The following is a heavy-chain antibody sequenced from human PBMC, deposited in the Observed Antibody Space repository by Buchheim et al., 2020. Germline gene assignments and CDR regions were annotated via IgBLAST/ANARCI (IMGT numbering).Heavy chain of an antibody. CDR2: ISYDGSNK. D-gene: IGHD2-2*01. CDR3: ANSAYCSSTSCSYARYYYYGMDV. Sequence: QVQLVESGGGVVQPGRSLRLSCAASGFTFSSYGMHWVRQAPGKGLEWVAVISYDGSNKYYADSVKGRFTISRDNSKNMLYLQMNSLRAEDTAVYYCANSAYCSSTSCSYARYYYYGMDVWGQGTT. V-gene: IGHV3-30*18. CDR1: GFTFSSYG. J-gene: IGHJ6*02.